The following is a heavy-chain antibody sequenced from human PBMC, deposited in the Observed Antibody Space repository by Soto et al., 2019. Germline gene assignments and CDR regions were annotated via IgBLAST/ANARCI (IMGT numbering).Heavy chain of an antibody. J-gene: IGHJ4*02. Sequence: EVQLVESGGGLVKPGGSLRLSCAASGFTFSSYSMNWVRQAPGKGLEWVSSISSSSSYIYYADSVKGRFTISRDNAKNSLYLQMNSLRAEDTAVYYCARVRGYSYGAFEYWGQGTLVTVSS. CDR1: GFTFSSYS. CDR3: ARVRGYSYGAFEY. CDR2: ISSSSSYI. D-gene: IGHD5-18*01. V-gene: IGHV3-21*01.